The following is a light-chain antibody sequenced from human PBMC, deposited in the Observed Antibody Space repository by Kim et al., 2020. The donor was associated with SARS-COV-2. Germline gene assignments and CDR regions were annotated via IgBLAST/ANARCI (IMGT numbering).Light chain of an antibody. Sequence: QPVLTQPASVSGSPGQSITISCTGASSDTGGFSYVSWYQQHPGKAPKLIIYDVSHRPSGVSSRFSGSESGNTASLTISGLQAEDEADYYCSSYIASRTDVVFGGGTQLTVL. CDR2: DVS. CDR3: SSYIASRTDVV. CDR1: SSDTGGFSY. J-gene: IGLJ2*01. V-gene: IGLV2-14*03.